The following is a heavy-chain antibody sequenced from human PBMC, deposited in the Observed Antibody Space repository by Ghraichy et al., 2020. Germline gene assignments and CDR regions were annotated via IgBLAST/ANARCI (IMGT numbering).Heavy chain of an antibody. CDR1: GGSISSDNYY. CDR2: ISYSGTT. V-gene: IGHV4-31*11. Sequence: SETLSLTCAVSGGSISSDNYYWSWIRQHPGKGLEWIGYISYSGTTYYNPSLKSRVNISIDTSKKQFSLKLSSVTAADTAVYFCARVLLDNIYPSYYYGMDVWGQGTTVTVSS. CDR3: ARVLLDNIYPSYYYGMDV. D-gene: IGHD2-2*03. J-gene: IGHJ6*02.